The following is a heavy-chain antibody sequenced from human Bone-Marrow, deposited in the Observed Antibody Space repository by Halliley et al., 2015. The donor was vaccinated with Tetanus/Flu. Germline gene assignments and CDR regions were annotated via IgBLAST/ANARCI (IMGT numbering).Heavy chain of an antibody. J-gene: IGHJ4*02. CDR1: GFTFSSYS. V-gene: IGHV3-21*01. CDR3: ARVDQLAPALSFGS. D-gene: IGHD6-13*01. CDR2: ISSSSSYI. Sequence: SLRLSCAASGFTFSSYSMNWVRQAPGKGLEWVSSISSSSSYIYYADSVKGRFTISRDNAKNSLYLQMNNLRAEDTAVYYCARVDQLAPALSFGSWGQGTLVTVSS.